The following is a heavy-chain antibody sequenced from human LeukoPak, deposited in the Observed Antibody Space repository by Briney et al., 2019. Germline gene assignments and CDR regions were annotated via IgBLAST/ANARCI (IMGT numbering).Heavy chain of an antibody. CDR2: IYSDGST. D-gene: IGHD3-10*01. CDR3: ARVSSGSYCDY. CDR1: RFTVSSNY. V-gene: IGHV3-53*01. Sequence: GGSLRLSCAASRFTVSSNYMNWVRQAPGKGLEWVSVIYSDGSTYYADSVKGRFTISRDNSKNTVYLQMNSLRAEDTAVYYCARVSSGSYCDYWGQGTLVTVSS. J-gene: IGHJ4*02.